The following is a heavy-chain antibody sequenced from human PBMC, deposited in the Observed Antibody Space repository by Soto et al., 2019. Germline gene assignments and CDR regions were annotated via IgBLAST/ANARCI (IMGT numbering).Heavy chain of an antibody. D-gene: IGHD3-16*01. Sequence: GGSLRLSCAACGFTVSSNYMSWVRQAPGKGLEWVSVIYSGGSTYYADSVKGRFTISRDNSKNTLYLQMNSLRAEDTAVYYCAREERLGEYAYFDYWGQGTLVTVSS. J-gene: IGHJ4*02. V-gene: IGHV3-53*01. CDR2: IYSGGST. CDR3: AREERLGEYAYFDY. CDR1: GFTVSSNY.